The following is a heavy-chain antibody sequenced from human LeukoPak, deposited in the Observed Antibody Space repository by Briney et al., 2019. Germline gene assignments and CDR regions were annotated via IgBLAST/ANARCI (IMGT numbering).Heavy chain of an antibody. CDR2: ISYDGSNK. CDR3: AKSPAVDAAFDI. J-gene: IGHJ3*02. Sequence: PGGSLRLSCAASGFTFSSYAMHWVRQAPGKGLEWVAVISYDGSNKYYADSVKGRFTISRDNSKNTLYLQMNSLRAEDTAVYYCAKSPAVDAAFDIWGQGTMVTVSS. CDR1: GFTFSSYA. D-gene: IGHD4-23*01. V-gene: IGHV3-30-3*02.